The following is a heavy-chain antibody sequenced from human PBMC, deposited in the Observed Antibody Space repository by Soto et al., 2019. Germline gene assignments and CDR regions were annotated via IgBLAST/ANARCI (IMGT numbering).Heavy chain of an antibody. CDR2: IIPIFGTA. Sequence: SVKVSCKASGGTFSSYAISWVRQAPGQGLEWMGGIIPIFGTANYAQKFQGRVTITADESTSTAYMELSSLRSEDTAVYYCAEGVLLWFGGGYYYGMDVWGQGTTVTVSS. V-gene: IGHV1-69*13. J-gene: IGHJ6*02. D-gene: IGHD3-10*01. CDR3: AEGVLLWFGGGYYYGMDV. CDR1: GGTFSSYA.